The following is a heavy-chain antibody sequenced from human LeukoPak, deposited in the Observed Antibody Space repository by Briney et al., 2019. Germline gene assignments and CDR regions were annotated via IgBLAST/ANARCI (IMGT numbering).Heavy chain of an antibody. V-gene: IGHV1-18*01. D-gene: IGHD3-10*01. J-gene: IGHJ4*02. CDR3: ARDSISWLSGRSNFNGYYFEY. CDR1: GYTFTSYG. CDR2: ISAYNGNT. Sequence: ASVKVSCKASGYTFTSYGISWVRQAPGQGLEWMGWISAYNGNTNYAQKLQGRVTMTTDTSTSTAYMELRSLRSDDTAVYYCARDSISWLSGRSNFNGYYFEYWGQGTLVTVSS.